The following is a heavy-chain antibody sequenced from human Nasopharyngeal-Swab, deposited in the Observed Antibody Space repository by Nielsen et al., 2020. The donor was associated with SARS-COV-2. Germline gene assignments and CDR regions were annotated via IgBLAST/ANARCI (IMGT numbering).Heavy chain of an antibody. CDR3: ARLGLDYLYDY. J-gene: IGHJ4*02. CDR2: IYYSGST. D-gene: IGHD3/OR15-3a*01. V-gene: IGHV4-39*01. CDR1: GGPISSISYY. Sequence: GSLRLSCTVSGGPISSISYYWGWIRQPPGKGLEWIGSIYYSGSTYYNPSLKSRVTISVDTSKNQFSLKLSSVTAADTAVYYCARLGLDYLYDYWGQGTLVTVSS.